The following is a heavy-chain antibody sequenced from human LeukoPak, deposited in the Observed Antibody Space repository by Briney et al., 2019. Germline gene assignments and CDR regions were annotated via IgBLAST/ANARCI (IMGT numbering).Heavy chain of an antibody. CDR3: ARGAPYSSSWYLYYDSSGPDY. CDR1: GFTFDDYG. V-gene: IGHV3-20*04. J-gene: IGHJ4*02. CDR2: INWNGGST. Sequence: PGGSLRLSCAASGFTFDDYGMSWVRQAPGKGLEWVSGINWNGGSTGYADSVKGRFTISRDNAKNSLYLQMNSLRAEDTAVYYCARGAPYSSSWYLYYDSSGPDYWGQGTLVTVSS. D-gene: IGHD3-22*01.